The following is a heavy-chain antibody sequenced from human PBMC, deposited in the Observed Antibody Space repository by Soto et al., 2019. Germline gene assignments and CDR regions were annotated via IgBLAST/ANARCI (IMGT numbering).Heavy chain of an antibody. V-gene: IGHV3-49*04. CDR3: TREAPFDWTTHNY. CDR1: GFTFGDYA. Sequence: PGGSLRLSCITSGFTFGDYAMSWVRQAPGKGLEWVGFIRSKTYGGTTEYAASVKGRFTISRDDSKSIAFLQMNSLKTEDTAVYYCTREAPFDWTTHNYWGQGTLVTVSS. D-gene: IGHD3-9*01. CDR2: IRSKTYGGTT. J-gene: IGHJ4*02.